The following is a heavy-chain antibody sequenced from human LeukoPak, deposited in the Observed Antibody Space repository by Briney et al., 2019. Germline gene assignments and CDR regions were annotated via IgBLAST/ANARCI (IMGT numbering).Heavy chain of an antibody. Sequence: GGSLRLSCAASGFTFSSYSMNWVRQAPGKGLEWVSYISSSSTIYYADSVKGRFTISRDNAKNSLYLQMNSLRAEDTAVYYCARGGFSSSWSKSWGQGTLVTVSS. D-gene: IGHD6-13*01. CDR2: ISSSSTI. V-gene: IGHV3-48*04. J-gene: IGHJ4*02. CDR3: ARGGFSSSWSKS. CDR1: GFTFSSYS.